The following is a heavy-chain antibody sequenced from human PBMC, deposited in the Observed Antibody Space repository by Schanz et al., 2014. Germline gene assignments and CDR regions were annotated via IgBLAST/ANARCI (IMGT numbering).Heavy chain of an antibody. J-gene: IGHJ4*02. CDR2: ISGGGGSA. Sequence: EVQLVESGGGMVQPGGSLRLSCAASGFTFSDHYMNWVRLVPGKGLECVSGISGGGGSAYYADSVKGRFTISRDNSKNTLYLQMSSLRAEDTAVYYCAKVWGSDYFYPFDYWGQGTLVTVSS. CDR3: AKVWGSDYFYPFDY. V-gene: IGHV3-23*04. CDR1: GFTFSDHY. D-gene: IGHD3-22*01.